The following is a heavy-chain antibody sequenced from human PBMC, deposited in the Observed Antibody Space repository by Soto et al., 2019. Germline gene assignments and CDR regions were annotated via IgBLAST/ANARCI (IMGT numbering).Heavy chain of an antibody. D-gene: IGHD3-3*01. Sequence: ASVKVSCKASGYTFTSYGISWVRQAPGQGLEWMGWISAYNGNTNYAQKLQGRVTMTTDTSTSTAYMELRSLRSDDTAVYYCARINHLEWSWEADYWGQGTLVTVSS. CDR1: GYTFTSYG. CDR3: ARINHLEWSWEADY. V-gene: IGHV1-18*04. J-gene: IGHJ4*02. CDR2: ISAYNGNT.